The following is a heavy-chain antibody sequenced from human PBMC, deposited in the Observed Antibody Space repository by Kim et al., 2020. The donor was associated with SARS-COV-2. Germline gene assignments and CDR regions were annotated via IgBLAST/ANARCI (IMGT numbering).Heavy chain of an antibody. Sequence: SETLSLTCTVSGGSISSSSYYWGWIRQPPGKGLEWIGSIYYSGSTYYNPSLKSRVTISVDTSKNQFSLKLSSVTAADTAVYYCARMGGIAAAGGGGYYYYYGMDVWGQGTTVTVSS. D-gene: IGHD6-13*01. CDR2: IYYSGST. J-gene: IGHJ6*02. V-gene: IGHV4-39*01. CDR1: GGSISSSSYY. CDR3: ARMGGIAAAGGGGYYYYYGMDV.